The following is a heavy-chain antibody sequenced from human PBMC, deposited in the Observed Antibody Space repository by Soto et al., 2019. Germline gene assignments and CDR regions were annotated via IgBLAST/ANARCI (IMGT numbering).Heavy chain of an antibody. J-gene: IGHJ4*02. CDR1: GASVCSGSFY. D-gene: IGHD6-6*01. CDR2: IYNSVTF. CDR3: ARVPLGYSSSHHFDF. Sequence: PSETLSLTCTVSGASVCSGSFYWSWIRQPPGKGLEWIGFIYNSVTFNYKSSLKSRVTISVDTSNHQFSLKLRSVTAADTAFHFCARVPLGYSSSHHFDFWGQGALVIVTA. V-gene: IGHV4-61*01.